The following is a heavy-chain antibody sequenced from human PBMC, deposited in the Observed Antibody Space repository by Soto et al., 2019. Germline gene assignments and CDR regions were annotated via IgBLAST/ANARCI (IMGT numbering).Heavy chain of an antibody. D-gene: IGHD3-3*01. CDR2: ISGSGGST. Sequence: GGSLRLSCAASGFTFSSYAMSWVRQAPGKGLEWVSAISGSGGSTYYGDSVKGRFSISRDNSKNTLYLQMNGLRAEDTAVYYCAKAGYYDFWSGYYLGLDYWGQGTLVTVSS. CDR3: AKAGYYDFWSGYYLGLDY. V-gene: IGHV3-23*01. J-gene: IGHJ4*02. CDR1: GFTFSSYA.